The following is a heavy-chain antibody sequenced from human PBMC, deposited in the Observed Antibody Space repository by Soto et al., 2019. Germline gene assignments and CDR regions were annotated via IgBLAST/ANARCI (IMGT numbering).Heavy chain of an antibody. J-gene: IGHJ2*01. Sequence: QVQLQESGPGLVKPSGTLSLTCTVSGGSISSSNWWNWVRQPPGKGLEWIGEIYHSGSTNYNPSLKRRVTISVDKSKNQFSLKLSSVTAADTAVYYCARYYGDYTHWYFDLWGRGTLVTVSS. CDR2: IYHSGST. CDR1: GGSISSSNW. V-gene: IGHV4-4*02. D-gene: IGHD4-17*01. CDR3: ARYYGDYTHWYFDL.